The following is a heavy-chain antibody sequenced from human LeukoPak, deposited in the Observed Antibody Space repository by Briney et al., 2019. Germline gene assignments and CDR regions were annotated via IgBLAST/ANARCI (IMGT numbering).Heavy chain of an antibody. CDR1: GYTFTSDY. CDR2: INPSGGST. D-gene: IGHD2-2*01. CDR3: ARARRLEGYCSSITCLVPYNWFDP. Sequence: ASVKVSCKASGYTFTSDYIHWVRQAPGQGLECMGIINPSGGSTSYAQKFQGRVTMTRDTSTSTVYMELSSLTSDDTAVYYCARARRLEGYCSSITCLVPYNWFDPWGQGTLVTVSS. V-gene: IGHV1-46*03. J-gene: IGHJ5*02.